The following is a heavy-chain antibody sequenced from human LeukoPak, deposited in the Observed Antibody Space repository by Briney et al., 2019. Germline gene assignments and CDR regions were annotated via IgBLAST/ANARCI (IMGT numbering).Heavy chain of an antibody. V-gene: IGHV3-21*01. CDR2: VSSSSSYI. CDR1: GFTFSSYS. Sequence: GGPLRLSCAASGFTFSSYSMNWVRQAPGKGLEWVSSVSSSSSYIYYADSVKGRFTISRDNAKNSLYLQMNSLRAEDTAVYYCARAQTLPLVTSPITLNWFDPWGQGTLVTVSS. CDR3: ARAQTLPLVTSPITLNWFDP. J-gene: IGHJ5*02. D-gene: IGHD2-2*01.